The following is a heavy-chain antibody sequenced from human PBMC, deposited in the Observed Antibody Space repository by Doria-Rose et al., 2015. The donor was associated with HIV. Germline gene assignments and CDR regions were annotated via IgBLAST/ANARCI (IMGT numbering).Heavy chain of an antibody. D-gene: IGHD3-3*01. J-gene: IGHJ6*03. CDR2: ISSDSGAK. CDR1: GFSFESYA. CDR3: AKTPIIGPKYYFYMDV. V-gene: IGHV3-9*01. Sequence: VQLVQSGGGLVQPGRSLRLSCVGSGFSFESYAMHWVRPAPGKGLEWVAGISSDSGAKGNADSVDGRFTISRDNAKKSVYLEMRSLRPEDTAFYYCAKTPIIGPKYYFYMDVWGKGTSVTVSS.